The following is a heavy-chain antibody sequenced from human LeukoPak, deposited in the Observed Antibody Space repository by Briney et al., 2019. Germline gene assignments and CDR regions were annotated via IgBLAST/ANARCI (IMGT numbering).Heavy chain of an antibody. CDR1: GFSFSSYW. CDR2: IWYDGRNK. Sequence: GGSLRLSCAASGFSFSSYWMSWVRQAPGKGLEWVAVIWYDGRNKYYADSVKGRFTISRDNSKNTLFLQMNSLRGEDTAVYYCAREGIYCSGGSCLPDYWGQGTLVTVSS. CDR3: AREGIYCSGGSCLPDY. D-gene: IGHD2-15*01. V-gene: IGHV3-33*08. J-gene: IGHJ4*02.